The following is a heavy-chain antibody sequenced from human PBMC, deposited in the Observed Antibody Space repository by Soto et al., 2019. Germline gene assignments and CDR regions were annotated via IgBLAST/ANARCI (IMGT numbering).Heavy chain of an antibody. Sequence: GESLKISCNGSGYSFTSYWICWVRQMPWKGLEWMGIIYPGDSDTRYSPSFQGQVTISADKSISTAYLQWSSLKASDTAMYYCARQEDYYDSSGYLYAFDIWGQGTMVTVSS. D-gene: IGHD3-22*01. V-gene: IGHV5-51*01. J-gene: IGHJ3*02. CDR1: GYSFTSYW. CDR2: IYPGDSDT. CDR3: ARQEDYYDSSGYLYAFDI.